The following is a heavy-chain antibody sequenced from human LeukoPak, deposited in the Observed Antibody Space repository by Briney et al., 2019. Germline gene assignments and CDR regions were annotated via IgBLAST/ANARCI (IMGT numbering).Heavy chain of an antibody. J-gene: IGHJ6*02. CDR1: GFTFSSYA. CDR3: ARESYYDILTMRPYYYGMDV. Sequence: GGSLRLSCAASGFTFSSYAMHWVRQAPGKGLEWVAVISYDGSNKYYADSVKGRFTISRDNSKNTLYLQMNSLRAEDTAVYYCARESYYDILTMRPYYYGMDVWGQGTTVTVSS. V-gene: IGHV3-30*04. CDR2: ISYDGSNK. D-gene: IGHD3-9*01.